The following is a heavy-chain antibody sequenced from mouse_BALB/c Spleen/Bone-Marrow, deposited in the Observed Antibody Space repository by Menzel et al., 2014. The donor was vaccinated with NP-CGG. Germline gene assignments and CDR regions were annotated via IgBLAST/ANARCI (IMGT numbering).Heavy chain of an antibody. CDR2: IRNGGGST. J-gene: IGHJ2*01. CDR1: GFTFSSYT. V-gene: IGHV5-12-2*01. CDR3: ASDSYYLTIADDY. D-gene: IGHD2-12*01. Sequence: EVQLQESGGGLVQLGRSLKRSWAASGFTFSSYTMSWVRPTAEKRLEWVAYIRNGGGSTYYPDTVKGRFTISRDNAKNTLYLQMSSLQSEDLVKYSSASDSYYLTIADDYW.